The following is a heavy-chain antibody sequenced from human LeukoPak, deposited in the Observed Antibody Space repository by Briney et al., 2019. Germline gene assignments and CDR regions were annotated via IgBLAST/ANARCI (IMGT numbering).Heavy chain of an antibody. CDR3: ARADESSGRYWYFDL. Sequence: GRSLRFSCAASGFTFGSHVMNWVRQAPGKGPKWVAVIWFDGSNKYYADSVKGRFTISRDNSNDTLYLQMNSLRAEDTAVYYCARADESSGRYWYFDLWGRGTLVTVSS. CDR1: GFTFGSHV. D-gene: IGHD6-19*01. J-gene: IGHJ2*01. V-gene: IGHV3-33*01. CDR2: IWFDGSNK.